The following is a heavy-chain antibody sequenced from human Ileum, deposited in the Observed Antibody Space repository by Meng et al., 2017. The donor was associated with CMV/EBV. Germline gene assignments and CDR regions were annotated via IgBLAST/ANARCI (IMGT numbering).Heavy chain of an antibody. J-gene: IGHJ5*02. Sequence: QVQVVHSGAEVKKPGASVKVSCKASGYTFTGYYMHWVRQAPGQGLEWMGWINPNSGGTNYAQKFQGRVTMTRDTSIGTAYMELSRLRSDDTAVYYCARDWGPRYCSSTSCFGFDPWGQGTLVTVSS. CDR3: ARDWGPRYCSSTSCFGFDP. CDR1: GYTFTGYY. CDR2: INPNSGGT. D-gene: IGHD2-2*01. V-gene: IGHV1-2*02.